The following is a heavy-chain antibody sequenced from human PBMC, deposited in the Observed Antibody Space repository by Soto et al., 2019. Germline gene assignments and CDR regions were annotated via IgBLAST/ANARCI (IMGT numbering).Heavy chain of an antibody. V-gene: IGHV1-69*13. CDR1: GGTFSSYA. J-gene: IGHJ5*02. CDR3: ASRIAARPNWFDP. D-gene: IGHD6-6*01. Sequence: SVKVSCKASGGTFSSYAISWVRQAPGQGLEWMGGIIPIFGTANYAQKFQGRVTITADESKSTAYMELSSLRSEDTAVYYCASRIAARPNWFDPWGQGTLVTVSS. CDR2: IIPIFGTA.